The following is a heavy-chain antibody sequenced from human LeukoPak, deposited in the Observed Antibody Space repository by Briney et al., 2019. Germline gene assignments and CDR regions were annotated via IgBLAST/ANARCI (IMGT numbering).Heavy chain of an antibody. CDR3: ARDGAKLDY. CDR1: GYTFTSYY. CDR2: ITTNTGDP. J-gene: IGHJ4*02. Sequence: GASVKVSCKASGYTFTSYYMHWVRQAPGQGLEWMGWITTNTGDPTYAQGFTGRFVFSLDTSVSTTYLQISSLKAEDTAVYYCARDGAKLDYWGQGTLVTVSS. V-gene: IGHV7-4-1*02.